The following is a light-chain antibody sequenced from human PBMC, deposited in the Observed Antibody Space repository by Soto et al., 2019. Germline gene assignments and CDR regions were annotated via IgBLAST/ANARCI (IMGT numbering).Light chain of an antibody. V-gene: IGLV2-23*02. CDR3: CSYAGNSSYVV. J-gene: IGLJ2*01. CDR1: SSDVGNYNL. CDR2: EVN. Sequence: QSVLTQPASVSGSPGQSITISCTGTSSDVGNYNLVSWYQQHPGKAPKFMIYEVNKRPSGVSNRFSGSKSGNTASLTISGLQAEDEADYYCCSYAGNSSYVVFGGGTKVTLL.